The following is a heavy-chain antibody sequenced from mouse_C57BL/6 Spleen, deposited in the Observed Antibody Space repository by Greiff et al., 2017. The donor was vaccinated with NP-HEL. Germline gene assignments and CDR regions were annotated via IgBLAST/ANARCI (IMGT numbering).Heavy chain of an antibody. CDR3: ARGPHYGSSHWYFDV. V-gene: IGHV1-82*01. J-gene: IGHJ1*03. CDR1: GYAFSSSW. CDR2: IYPGDGDT. Sequence: VQLQESGPELVKPGASVKISCKASGYAFSSSWMNWVKQRPGKGLEWIGRIYPGDGDTNYNGKFKGKATLTADKSSSTAYMQLSSLTSEDSAVYFCARGPHYGSSHWYFDVWGTGTTVTVSS. D-gene: IGHD1-1*01.